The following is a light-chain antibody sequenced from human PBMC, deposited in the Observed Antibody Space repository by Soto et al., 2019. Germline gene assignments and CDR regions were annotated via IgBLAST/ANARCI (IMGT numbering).Light chain of an antibody. CDR2: GDD. J-gene: IGLJ3*02. Sequence: QSVLTQPPSTSGTPGQRVAISCSGTSSNIGSHTVNWYQQLPGTAPKLLIYGDDQRPSGVPDRFSGSKSGTSASLAISGLQPEDEVDYYCASWDDRLNGPVFDGGTKVTVL. CDR1: SSNIGSHT. V-gene: IGLV1-44*01. CDR3: ASWDDRLNGPV.